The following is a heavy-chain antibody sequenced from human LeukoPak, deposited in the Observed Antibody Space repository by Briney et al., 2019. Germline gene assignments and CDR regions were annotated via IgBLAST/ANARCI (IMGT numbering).Heavy chain of an antibody. V-gene: IGHV4-59*08. CDR2: IYYSGST. CDR3: ARHVPAYYDFWSGAGMDV. D-gene: IGHD3-3*01. Sequence: SETLSLTCTVSGGSISSYYWSWIRQPPGKGLEWIGYIYYSGSTNYNPSLKSRVTISVDTSKNQFSLKLSSVTAADTAVYYCARHVPAYYDFWSGAGMDVWGQGTTVTVSS. J-gene: IGHJ6*02. CDR1: GGSISSYY.